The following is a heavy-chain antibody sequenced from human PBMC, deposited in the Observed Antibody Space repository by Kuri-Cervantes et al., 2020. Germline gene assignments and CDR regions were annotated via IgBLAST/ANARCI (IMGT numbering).Heavy chain of an antibody. Sequence: SVKVSCKASGGTFSSYAISWVRQAPGQGLEWMGGIIPIFGTANYAQKFQGRVTITADESTSTAYMELSSLRSEDTAVYYCASQRRRKQLVPYYYYYMDVWGKGTTVTDSS. CDR2: IIPIFGTA. J-gene: IGHJ6*03. D-gene: IGHD6-6*01. V-gene: IGHV1-69*13. CDR1: GGTFSSYA. CDR3: ASQRRRKQLVPYYYYYMDV.